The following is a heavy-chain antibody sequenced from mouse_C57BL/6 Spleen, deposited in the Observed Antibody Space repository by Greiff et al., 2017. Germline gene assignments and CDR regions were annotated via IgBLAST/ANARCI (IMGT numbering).Heavy chain of an antibody. Sequence: VQLQQPGAELMKPGASVKLSCKATGYTFTGYWIEWVKQRPGHGLEWIGEILPGSGSTNYNEKFKGKATFTADTSSNPAYMQLSSLTTEDSAIYYCARWGAYYSNYPFAYWGQGTLVTVSA. D-gene: IGHD2-5*01. CDR2: ILPGSGST. CDR3: ARWGAYYSNYPFAY. J-gene: IGHJ3*01. V-gene: IGHV1-9*01. CDR1: GYTFTGYW.